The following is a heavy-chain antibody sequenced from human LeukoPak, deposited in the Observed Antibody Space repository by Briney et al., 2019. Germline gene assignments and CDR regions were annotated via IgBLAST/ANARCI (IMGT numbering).Heavy chain of an antibody. J-gene: IGHJ3*02. V-gene: IGHV3-23*01. CDR2: LTDSGGTT. D-gene: IGHD5-24*01. Sequence: RPGGSLRLSCAASGFTFSNYAMGWVRQAPGKRPEWVSSLTDSGGTTYYVDSVKGRFAISRDNSKNTLYLHMNSLRAEDTAVYYCAKKRDAFDIWGQGTVVTVSS. CDR3: AKKRDAFDI. CDR1: GFTFSNYA.